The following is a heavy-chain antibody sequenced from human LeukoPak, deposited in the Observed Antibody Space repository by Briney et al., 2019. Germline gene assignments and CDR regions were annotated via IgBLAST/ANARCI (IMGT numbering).Heavy chain of an antibody. V-gene: IGHV3-30*04. D-gene: IGHD1-26*01. J-gene: IGHJ4*02. CDR3: ARDPSGRHYPNLDY. Sequence: GGSLRLSCAASGFTFSSCALHWVRQAPGKGLEWVAVISYDGSNKYYADSVKGRFTISRDNSKNTVYLQMNSLTAEDTAVYYCARDPSGRHYPNLDYWGQGTLVTVSS. CDR1: GFTFSSCA. CDR2: ISYDGSNK.